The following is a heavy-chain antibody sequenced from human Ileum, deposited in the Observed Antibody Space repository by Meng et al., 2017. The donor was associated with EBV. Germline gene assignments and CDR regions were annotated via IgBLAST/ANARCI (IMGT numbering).Heavy chain of an antibody. CDR2: ISADSGNT. V-gene: IGHV1-18*01. CDR3: ARGVTTVLYWFFDL. J-gene: IGHJ2*01. Sequence: AQRGRSGAEVKKPGASVKVSCKASGYTFTNYGISWVRQAPGQGLEWMGRISADSGNTNYPQKFQGRVTMTTDTSTRTAYMEVRRLRSDDTAVYYCARGVTTVLYWFFDLWGRGTLVTVSS. CDR1: GYTFTNYG. D-gene: IGHD4-11*01.